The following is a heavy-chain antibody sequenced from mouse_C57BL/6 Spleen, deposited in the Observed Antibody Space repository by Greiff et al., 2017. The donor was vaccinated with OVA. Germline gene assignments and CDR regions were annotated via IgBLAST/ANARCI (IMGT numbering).Heavy chain of an antibody. Sequence: VQLQQSGAELVKPGASVKLSCKASGYTFTSYWMHWVKQRPGQGLEWIGMIHPNSGSTNYNEKFKSKATLTVDKSSSTAYMQLSSLTSEDSAVYYCARRSNWGEGYWGQGTTLTVSS. CDR3: ARRSNWGEGY. CDR1: GYTFTSYW. D-gene: IGHD4-1*01. J-gene: IGHJ2*01. CDR2: IHPNSGST. V-gene: IGHV1-64*01.